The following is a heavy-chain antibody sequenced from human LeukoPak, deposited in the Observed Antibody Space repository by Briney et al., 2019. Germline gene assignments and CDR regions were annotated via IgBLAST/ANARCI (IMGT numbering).Heavy chain of an antibody. V-gene: IGHV4-34*01. D-gene: IGHD6-19*01. CDR3: ARLRARYSSGSPI. Sequence: SETLSLTCTVSGGSISSYYWSWIRQPPGKGLEWIGEINHSGSTNYNPSLKSRVTISVDTSKNQFSLKLSSVTAADTAVYYCARLRARYSSGSPIWGQGTMVTVSS. CDR1: GGSISSYY. CDR2: INHSGST. J-gene: IGHJ3*02.